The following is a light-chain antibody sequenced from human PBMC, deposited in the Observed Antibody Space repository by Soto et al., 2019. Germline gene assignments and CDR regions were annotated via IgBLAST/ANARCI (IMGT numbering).Light chain of an antibody. CDR2: QTS. Sequence: IVLIQSPATLSSYTGDRVTLSCRASQYINTRLAWYQHRPGQAPRLLIYQTSIRAAGIPARFSASGSGTDFTLTISDVQPEDFALYYCHQRQSWPRTFGQGTKVDIK. CDR1: QYINTR. V-gene: IGKV3-11*01. CDR3: HQRQSWPRT. J-gene: IGKJ1*01.